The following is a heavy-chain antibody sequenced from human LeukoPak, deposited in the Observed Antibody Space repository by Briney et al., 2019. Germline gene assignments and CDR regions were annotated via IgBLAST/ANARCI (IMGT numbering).Heavy chain of an antibody. CDR2: IIPIFGTA. Sequence: SVKVSCKASGGTFSSYAISWVRQAPGQGLEWMGGIIPIFGTANYAQKFQGRVTITADEATSTAYMELSSLRSEDTAVYYCARNNYDFWSGYPSNYYYMDVWGKGTTVTVSS. V-gene: IGHV1-69*13. CDR1: GGTFSSYA. J-gene: IGHJ6*03. CDR3: ARNNYDFWSGYPSNYYYMDV. D-gene: IGHD3-3*01.